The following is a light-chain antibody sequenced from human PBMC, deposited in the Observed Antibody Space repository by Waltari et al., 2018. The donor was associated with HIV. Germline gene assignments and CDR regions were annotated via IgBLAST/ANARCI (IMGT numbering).Light chain of an antibody. V-gene: IGKV3-20*01. CDR2: GAS. Sequence: IVLTQSPGTLSLSPGDRATLSCRASQTVSRRYLAWYQHKLGQAPRLLIYGASSRATGIPDRFSGSGSGTDFSFTISRLEPEDSAVYFCQQYDTAPITFGQGTRLEI. CDR1: QTVSRRY. CDR3: QQYDTAPIT. J-gene: IGKJ5*01.